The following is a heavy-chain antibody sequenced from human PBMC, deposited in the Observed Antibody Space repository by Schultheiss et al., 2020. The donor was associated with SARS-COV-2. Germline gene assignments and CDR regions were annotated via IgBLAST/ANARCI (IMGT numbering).Heavy chain of an antibody. V-gene: IGHV4-30-4*08. D-gene: IGHD5-12*01. Sequence: SETLSLTCTVSGGSISRSDYYWAWIRQPPGKGLEWIGYISYSGSTYYNPSLKSRLAISVDTSKNQFSLKLSSVTAADTAVYYCARIVAGGAVDYWGQGTLVTVSS. CDR3: ARIVAGGAVDY. CDR1: GGSISRSDYY. CDR2: ISYSGST. J-gene: IGHJ4*02.